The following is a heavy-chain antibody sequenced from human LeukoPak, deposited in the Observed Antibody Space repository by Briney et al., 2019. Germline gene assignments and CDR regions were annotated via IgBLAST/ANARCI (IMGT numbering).Heavy chain of an antibody. CDR3: ASGYYDSSGSPSLFDY. J-gene: IGHJ4*02. CDR2: INPNSGGT. Sequence: GASVKVSCKASGYIFSNYGITWVRQAPGQGLEWMGWINPNSGGTNYAQKFQGRVTMTRDTSISTAYMELSRLRSDDTAVYYCASGYYDSSGSPSLFDYWGQGTLVTVSS. D-gene: IGHD3-22*01. CDR1: GYIFSNYG. V-gene: IGHV1-2*02.